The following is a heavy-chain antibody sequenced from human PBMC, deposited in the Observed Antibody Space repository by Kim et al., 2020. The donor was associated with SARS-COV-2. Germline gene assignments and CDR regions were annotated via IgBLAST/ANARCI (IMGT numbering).Heavy chain of an antibody. V-gene: IGHV3-30*18. D-gene: IGHD4-4*01. Sequence: GGSLRLSCAASGLTFSCYAMHWVRQAPGKGLQWVASISYDGSNKYYADSVKGRFTVSRDNSKSTLYLQMNSLRAEDTAVYYCANGKQYISTDKEVIVATGQNWGQGTMVTVSS. CDR3: ANGKQYISTDKEVIVATGQN. CDR2: ISYDGSNK. CDR1: GLTFSCYA. J-gene: IGHJ3*01.